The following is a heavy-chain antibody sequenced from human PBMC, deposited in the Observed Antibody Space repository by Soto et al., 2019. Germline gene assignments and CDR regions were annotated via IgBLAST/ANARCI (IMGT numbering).Heavy chain of an antibody. J-gene: IGHJ4*02. CDR2: IYHSGST. Sequence: SETLSLTCTVSGYSISSGYYWGWIRQPPGKGLEWIGSIYHSGSTYYNPSLKSRVTISVDTSKNQFSLKLSSVTAADTAVYYCARVASGSYYYWGQGTLVTVSS. CDR1: GYSISSGYY. D-gene: IGHD1-26*01. V-gene: IGHV4-38-2*02. CDR3: ARVASGSYYY.